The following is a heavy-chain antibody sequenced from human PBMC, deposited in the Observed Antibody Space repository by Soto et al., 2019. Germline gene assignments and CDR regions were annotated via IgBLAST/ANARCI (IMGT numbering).Heavy chain of an antibody. CDR3: ARGDSTDCSNGACSFFYNHDMDV. V-gene: IGHV1-2*04. J-gene: IGHJ6*02. Sequence: ASVKVSCKASGYSFTDYHIHWVRQAPGQGLEWLGRINPKSGGTSTAQKFQGWVTMTTDTSISTASMELTRLTSDDTAIYYCARGDSTDCSNGACSFFYNHDMDVWGQGTTVTVSS. CDR2: INPKSGGT. CDR1: GYSFTDYH. D-gene: IGHD2-8*01.